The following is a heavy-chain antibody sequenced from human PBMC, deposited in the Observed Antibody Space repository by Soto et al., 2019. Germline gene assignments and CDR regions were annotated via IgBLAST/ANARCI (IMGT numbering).Heavy chain of an antibody. D-gene: IGHD3-22*01. CDR3: ATEGDGSGSYYYGMDV. V-gene: IGHV1-69*12. CDR2: IIPIFGTA. Sequence: QVQLVQSGAEVKKPGSSVKVSCKASGGIFSSYAITWVRQAPGQGLEWMGGIIPIFGTANYAQKFQGRVTITADESTSTAYMELSSLRSEDTAVYYCATEGDGSGSYYYGMDVWGQGTTVTVSS. CDR1: GGIFSSYA. J-gene: IGHJ6*02.